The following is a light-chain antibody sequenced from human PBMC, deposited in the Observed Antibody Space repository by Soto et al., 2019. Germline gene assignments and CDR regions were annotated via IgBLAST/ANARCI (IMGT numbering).Light chain of an antibody. CDR3: QQGASLPYT. J-gene: IGKJ2*01. CDR1: QSISSY. CDR2: AVS. V-gene: IGKV1-39*01. Sequence: DIQMTQVQSSLSASVGDRVTITCRASQSISSYLNWYQQKPGKAPKVLVYAVSSLESGVPSRFSGSASGTDFTLPISSLQPEDFASYYCQQGASLPYTFGPGTKLQIK.